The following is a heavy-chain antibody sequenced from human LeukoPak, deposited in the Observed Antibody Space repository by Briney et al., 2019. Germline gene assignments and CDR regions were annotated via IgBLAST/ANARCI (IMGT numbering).Heavy chain of an antibody. V-gene: IGHV4-39*01. CDR3: ATSDTVSTYNWFDP. J-gene: IGHJ5*02. CDR2: IRYSGST. CDR1: GVSISSNTYF. Sequence: SETLSLTCTVSGVSISSNTYFWGWLRRPPGKGLEWIVSIRYSGSTYYHPSLKSRFTISVDTSKNRVELNLSSLTAADTAVYYCATSDTVSTYNWFDPWGQGTLVTVS. D-gene: IGHD5/OR15-5a*01.